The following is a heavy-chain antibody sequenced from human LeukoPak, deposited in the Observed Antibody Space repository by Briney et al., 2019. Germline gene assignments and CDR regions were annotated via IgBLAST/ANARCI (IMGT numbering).Heavy chain of an antibody. CDR3: AKALSARPVTYVDY. CDR1: GFSFSSYA. J-gene: IGHJ4*02. D-gene: IGHD5-18*01. CDR2: ISGSGGST. V-gene: IGHV3-23*01. Sequence: GGSLRLSCAASGFSFSSYAMSWVRQAPGKGLEWVSAISGSGGSTYYADSVKGRFTISRDNSKNTLYLQMNSLRAEDTAVYYCAKALSARPVTYVDYWGQGTLVTVSS.